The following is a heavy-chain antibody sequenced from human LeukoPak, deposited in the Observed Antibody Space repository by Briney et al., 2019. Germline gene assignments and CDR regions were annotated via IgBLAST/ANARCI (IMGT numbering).Heavy chain of an antibody. CDR2: IYYSGST. D-gene: IGHD3-22*01. J-gene: IGHJ1*01. V-gene: IGHV4-61*01. Sequence: SETLSLTCAVSGGSVSGDNYFWSWIRQPPGKGLEWIGYIYYSGSTNYNPSLKSRVTISVDTSKNQFSLKLSSVTAADTAVYYCAMSDSSGYYQHWGQGTLVTVSS. CDR1: GGSVSGDNYF. CDR3: AMSDSSGYYQH.